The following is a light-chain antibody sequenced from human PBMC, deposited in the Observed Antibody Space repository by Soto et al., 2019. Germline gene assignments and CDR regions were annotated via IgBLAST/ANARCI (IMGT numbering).Light chain of an antibody. CDR2: KAS. CDR3: QQYTSYWT. V-gene: IGKV1-5*03. CDR1: QSISSW. Sequence: DIQMTQSPSTLSASVGDRVTITCRASQSISSWLAWYQQKPGKAPKLLIYKASSLESGVPPRFSGSGSGTEFTLTISSLQPDDFASYYCQQYTSYWTFGQGTKVDIK. J-gene: IGKJ1*01.